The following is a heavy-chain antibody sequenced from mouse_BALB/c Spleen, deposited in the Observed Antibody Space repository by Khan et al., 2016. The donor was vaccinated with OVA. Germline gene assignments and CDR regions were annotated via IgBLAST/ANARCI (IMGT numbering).Heavy chain of an antibody. Sequence: QVQLKQSGAELARPGASVKLSCKASGYTFTDYYIYWVKQRTGQGLEWIGEISPGSGDTYYNEKFKGKATLTADKSSTTVYMQLSSLTSEASAVYFCARRNYFGDTFAYWGQGTLVTVSA. CDR2: ISPGSGDT. J-gene: IGHJ3*01. D-gene: IGHD1-2*01. V-gene: IGHV1-77*01. CDR1: GYTFTDYY. CDR3: ARRNYFGDTFAY.